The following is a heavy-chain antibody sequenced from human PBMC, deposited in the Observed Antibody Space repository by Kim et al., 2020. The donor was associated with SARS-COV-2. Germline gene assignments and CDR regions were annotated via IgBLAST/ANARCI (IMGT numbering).Heavy chain of an antibody. CDR2: VSNSGDRT. J-gene: IGHJ4*02. D-gene: IGHD6-13*01. CDR3: AKEGAASGPTYFDS. V-gene: IGHV3-23*01. CDR1: GFTFSSYA. Sequence: GGSLRLSCAASGFTFSSYAMSWVRQTPGKGLEWVSAVSNSGDRTFYAESVKGRFTISRDNSKNTLYLQMNSLRDDDTALYYCAKEGAASGPTYFDSWGQGTLVTVS.